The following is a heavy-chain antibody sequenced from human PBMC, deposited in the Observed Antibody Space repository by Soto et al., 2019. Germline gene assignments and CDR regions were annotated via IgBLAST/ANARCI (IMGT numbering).Heavy chain of an antibody. J-gene: IGHJ5*02. Sequence: QVQMQESGPRLVEPSQTLSLTCTVSGASISSDAYYWSWIRQHPETGLEWIGYIYYSGSTYYNPSLKGRLSISVDTSKNQFSLKLTSVTAADTAVYYCARGARSGESLDWFDPWGQGILVTVSS. CDR3: ARGARSGESLDWFDP. V-gene: IGHV4-31*03. CDR1: GASISSDAYY. CDR2: IYYSGST. D-gene: IGHD3-10*01.